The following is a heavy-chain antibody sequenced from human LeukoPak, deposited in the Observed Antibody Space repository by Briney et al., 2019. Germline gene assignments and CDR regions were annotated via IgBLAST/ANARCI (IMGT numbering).Heavy chain of an antibody. CDR3: ARTYGDYAGYYYYYMDV. J-gene: IGHJ6*03. CDR1: GGSISSYY. D-gene: IGHD4-17*01. CDR2: IYYSGST. Sequence: SETLSLTCTVSGGSISSYYWSWIRQPAGKGLESIGRIYYSGSTNYNPSLKSRVTISVDTSKNQFSLKLSSVTAADTAVYYCARTYGDYAGYYYYYMDVWGKGTTVTVSS. V-gene: IGHV4-4*07.